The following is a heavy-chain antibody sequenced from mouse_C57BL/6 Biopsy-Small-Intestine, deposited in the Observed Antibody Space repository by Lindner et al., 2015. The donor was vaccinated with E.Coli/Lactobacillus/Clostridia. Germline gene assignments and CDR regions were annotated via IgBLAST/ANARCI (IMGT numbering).Heavy chain of an antibody. Sequence: SVKVSCKASGYTFNAFYIHWLRQAPGQGLEWLGWINPDSGDTEYSQKFQGRVTMTRDMSGATVYIELRGLTSDDTAVYFCARDKWVVTARYNWFDPWGQGTLVTVSS. CDR3: ARDKWVVTARYNWFDP. J-gene: IGHJ4*01. V-gene: IGHV1-84*02. CDR1: GYTFNAFY. D-gene: IGHD4-1*02. CDR2: INPDSGDT.